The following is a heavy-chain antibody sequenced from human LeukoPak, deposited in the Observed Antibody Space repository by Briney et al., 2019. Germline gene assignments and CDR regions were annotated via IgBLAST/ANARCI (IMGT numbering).Heavy chain of an antibody. CDR3: AREGRYYFDY. CDR2: ISSSGNTI. J-gene: IGHJ4*02. Sequence: QSGGSLRLSCAASGFTFSSYEMIWVRQAPGKGLEWISYISSSGNTIYYADSVKGRSTISRDNAENSLYLQMNSLRAEDTAVYYRAREGRYYFDYWGQGSLVSVSS. V-gene: IGHV3-48*03. CDR1: GFTFSSYE.